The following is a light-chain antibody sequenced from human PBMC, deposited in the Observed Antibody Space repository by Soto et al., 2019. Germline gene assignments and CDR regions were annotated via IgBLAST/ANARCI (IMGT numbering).Light chain of an antibody. CDR1: SSDVGSYNY. J-gene: IGLJ1*01. CDR2: EVS. Sequence: QSVRAQPASVSGSPGQSITISCTGTSSDVGSYNYVSWYQQHPGKAPKLMIYEVSNRPSGVSNRFSGSKSGNTASLTISGLQAEDEADYYCSSYRSTSTLEVFGTGTKVTVL. V-gene: IGLV2-14*01. CDR3: SSYRSTSTLEV.